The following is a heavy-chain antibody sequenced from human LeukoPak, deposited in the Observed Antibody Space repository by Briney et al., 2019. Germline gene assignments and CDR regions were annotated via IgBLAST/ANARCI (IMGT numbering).Heavy chain of an antibody. V-gene: IGHV1-24*01. J-gene: IGHJ6*02. Sequence: ASVKVSCKVSGYTLTELSMHWVRQAPGKGLEWMGGFDPGDGETIYAQKFQGRVTMTEDTSTDTAYMELSSLRSEDTAVYYCATVTPDVLGYYYYYYGMDVWGQGTTVTVSS. CDR1: GYTLTELS. CDR2: FDPGDGET. D-gene: IGHD1-14*01. CDR3: ATVTPDVLGYYYYYYGMDV.